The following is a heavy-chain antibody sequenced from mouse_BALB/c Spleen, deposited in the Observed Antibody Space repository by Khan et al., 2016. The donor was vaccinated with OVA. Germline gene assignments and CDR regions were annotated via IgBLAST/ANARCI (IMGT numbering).Heavy chain of an antibody. CDR1: GYSITSDYA. V-gene: IGHV3-2*02. J-gene: IGHJ2*01. CDR3: ARSVTITTVVATDFDY. CDR2: ISYSGRT. D-gene: IGHD1-1*01. Sequence: EVQLQESGPGLVKPSQSLSLTCTVTGYSITSDYAWNWIRQFPGNKLEWMGYISYSGRTSYNPSLKSRISITRDTPKNQLFLQLNSVTTEDTATYYCARSVTITTVVATDFDYWGQGTTLTVSS.